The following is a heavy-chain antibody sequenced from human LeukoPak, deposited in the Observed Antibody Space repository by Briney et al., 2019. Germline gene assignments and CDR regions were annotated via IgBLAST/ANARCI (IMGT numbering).Heavy chain of an antibody. CDR2: IIPILGIA. V-gene: IGHV1-69*04. CDR3: ARDSRSDYCSSTSCYTDYYGMDV. Sequence: SVKVSCKASGGTFSSYAISWVRQAPGQGLEWMGRIIPILGIANYAQKFQGRVTITADKSTSTAYMELSSLRSEDTAVYYCARDSRSDYCSSTSCYTDYYGMDVWGQGTTVTVSS. J-gene: IGHJ6*02. D-gene: IGHD2-2*02. CDR1: GGTFSSYA.